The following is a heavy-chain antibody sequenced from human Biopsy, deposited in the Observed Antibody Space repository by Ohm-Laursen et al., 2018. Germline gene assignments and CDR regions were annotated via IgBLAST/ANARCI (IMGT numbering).Heavy chain of an antibody. D-gene: IGHD2-15*01. CDR3: ARMDCSGGSCHYYSYGMDV. CDR1: GASITAYY. Sequence: PSETLSLTCTVSGASITAYYWSWIRQPPGKGLECIGNIHHSGSTNYNPSLKSRLTISVDTSKNQFSLKLSSVTAADTAVYYCARMDCSGGSCHYYSYGMDVWGQGTTVTVSS. CDR2: IHHSGST. J-gene: IGHJ6*02. V-gene: IGHV4-4*09.